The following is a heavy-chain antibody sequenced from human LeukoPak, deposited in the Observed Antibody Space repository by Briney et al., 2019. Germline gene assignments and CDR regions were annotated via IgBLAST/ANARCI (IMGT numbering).Heavy chain of an antibody. CDR3: ARARGQVAIDY. CDR2: ISGSSSYI. V-gene: IGHV3-21*01. CDR1: GFTFSSYA. D-gene: IGHD5-12*01. J-gene: IGHJ4*02. Sequence: GGSLRLSCAASGFTFSSYAMSWVRQAPGKGLEWVSAISGSSSYIYYADSVKGRFTISRDNAKNSLYLQMNSLRAEDTAVYYCARARGQVAIDYWGQGTLVTVSS.